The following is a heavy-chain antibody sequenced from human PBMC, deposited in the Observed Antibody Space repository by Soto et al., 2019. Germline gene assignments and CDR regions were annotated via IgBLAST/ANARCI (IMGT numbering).Heavy chain of an antibody. V-gene: IGHV1-69*01. Sequence: QVQLVQSGAEVQKPGSSVKVSCKASGGIFSTYAISWLRQAPGQGLEWMGGIIPIFGTPNYAQRFQGRVTITADESTSTAYMELSRLRSEDTAVYYCARDRDDYGSGNYYNRIDFWGQGTLGTVSS. CDR1: GGIFSTYA. CDR2: IIPIFGTP. D-gene: IGHD3-10*01. J-gene: IGHJ4*02. CDR3: ARDRDDYGSGNYYNRIDF.